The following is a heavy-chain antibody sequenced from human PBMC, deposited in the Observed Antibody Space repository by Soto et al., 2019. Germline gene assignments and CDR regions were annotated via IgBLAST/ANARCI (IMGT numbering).Heavy chain of an antibody. CDR3: AKSNWFDP. Sequence: EVQLVESGGGLVQPGGSLRLSCAASGFTFSSYWMHWVRQAPGKGLVWVSRIESAGSSPIYADSVKGRFTNSRDNAKNTLYLQMNSLRAEDTAVYYCAKSNWFDPWGQGTLVTVSS. J-gene: IGHJ5*02. CDR1: GFTFSSYW. CDR2: IESAGSSP. V-gene: IGHV3-74*01.